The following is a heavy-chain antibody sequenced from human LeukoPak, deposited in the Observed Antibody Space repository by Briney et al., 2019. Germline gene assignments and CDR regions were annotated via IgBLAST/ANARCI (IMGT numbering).Heavy chain of an antibody. CDR2: IKQDGSEK. CDR3: ARVHILTGYAFDY. Sequence: PGGSLRLSCAASGFTFSSYWMSWVRQAPGKGLGWVANIKQDGSEKYYVDSVKGRFTISRDNAKNSLYLQMNSLRAEDTAVYYCARVHILTGYAFDYWGQGTLVTVSS. V-gene: IGHV3-7*01. CDR1: GFTFSSYW. D-gene: IGHD3-9*01. J-gene: IGHJ4*02.